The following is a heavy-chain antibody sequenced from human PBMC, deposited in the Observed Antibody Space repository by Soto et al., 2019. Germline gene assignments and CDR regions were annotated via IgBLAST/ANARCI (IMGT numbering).Heavy chain of an antibody. CDR3: ARGGIVVVVAAIGSGWFDP. J-gene: IGHJ5*02. D-gene: IGHD2-15*01. CDR1: AGSLSGGRYY. CDR2: IYYSGST. Sequence: TLSLTCTVSAGSLSGGRYYWSGIRQNPRKGVEWSGYIYYSGSTYYNPSLKSRVTISVDTSKNQFSLKLSSVTAADTAVYYCARGGIVVVVAAIGSGWFDPWGQGTLVTVSS. V-gene: IGHV4-31*03.